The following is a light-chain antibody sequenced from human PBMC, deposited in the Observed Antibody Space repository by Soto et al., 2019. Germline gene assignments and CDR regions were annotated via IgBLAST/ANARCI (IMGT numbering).Light chain of an antibody. CDR3: SSYAASSTLE. Sequence: QSALTQPASASGSPGQSIAISCTGTSSDVGAYDYVSWYQQHPGKAPKVMIYEVSHRPSGVSNRFSGSKSGNTASLTISGLQAEDEADYYCSSYAASSTLEFGGGTKLTVL. CDR2: EVS. J-gene: IGLJ2*01. CDR1: SSDVGAYDY. V-gene: IGLV2-14*01.